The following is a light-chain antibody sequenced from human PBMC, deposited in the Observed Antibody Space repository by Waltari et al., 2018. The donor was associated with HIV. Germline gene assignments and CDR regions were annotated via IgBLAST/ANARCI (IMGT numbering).Light chain of an antibody. J-gene: IGLJ3*02. CDR1: NSNIGNNY. CDR2: SNN. CDR3: ATWDDNLSGWV. Sequence: QSVLTQPPSASATPGQRVTISCSGTNSNIGNNYVYWYKTSPGTAPKVLIYSNNYRPSGVPVRFSGSKSGTSASLAIIGLRSEDEAYYYCATWDDNLSGWVFGGGTKLTVL. V-gene: IGLV1-47*01.